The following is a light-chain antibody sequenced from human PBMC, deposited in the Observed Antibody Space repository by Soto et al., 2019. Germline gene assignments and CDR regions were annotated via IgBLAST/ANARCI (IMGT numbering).Light chain of an antibody. CDR2: KAS. J-gene: IGKJ3*01. V-gene: IGKV1-5*03. CDR3: QQYNSYPFT. Sequence: DIQMTQSPSTLSASVGDRVTIPCRASQSISSWLAWYQQKPGKAPKLLIYKASSLESGVPSRFSGSGSGTEFTLTIRSLQPDDFATYYCQQYNSYPFTFGPGTKVAIK. CDR1: QSISSW.